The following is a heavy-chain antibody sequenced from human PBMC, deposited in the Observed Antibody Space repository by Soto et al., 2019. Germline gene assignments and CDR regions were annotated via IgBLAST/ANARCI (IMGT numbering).Heavy chain of an antibody. CDR3: ARDLLYSSRSTVRFDI. J-gene: IGHJ3*02. V-gene: IGHV1-18*01. Sequence: QVQLVQSGTEVKKPGASVKVSCKASGYTFTNYGISWVRQAPGQGLEWLAWINTYNGHTNYAQKLQGRVTLTTDTSKSTAYMELRSLRSDDTAVYYCARDLLYSSRSTVRFDIWGQGTMVTVSS. D-gene: IGHD6-13*01. CDR1: GYTFTNYG. CDR2: INTYNGHT.